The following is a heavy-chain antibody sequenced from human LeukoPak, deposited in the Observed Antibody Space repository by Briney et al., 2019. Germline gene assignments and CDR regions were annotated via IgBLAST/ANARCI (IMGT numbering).Heavy chain of an antibody. CDR3: ARDSLLRSGYYYSY. Sequence: SETLSLTCTVSGGSISSYYWGRIRQPPGKGLEWIGSIYYSGGTYYNPSLKSRVTISVDTSKNQFSLKLSSVTAADTAVYYCARDSLLRSGYYYSYWGQGTLVTVSS. V-gene: IGHV4-39*07. D-gene: IGHD3-22*01. CDR2: IYYSGGT. CDR1: GGSISSYY. J-gene: IGHJ4*02.